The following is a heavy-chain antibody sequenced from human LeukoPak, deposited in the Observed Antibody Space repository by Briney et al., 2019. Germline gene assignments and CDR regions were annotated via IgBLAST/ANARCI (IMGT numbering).Heavy chain of an antibody. CDR2: IYYSGST. D-gene: IGHD2-2*01. CDR3: ARERYCSSTSCYYRANWFDP. J-gene: IGHJ5*02. CDR1: GGSISSGDYY. Sequence: SETLSLTCTVSGGSISSGDYYWSWIREPPGKGLEGIAYIYYSGSTYYNPSLKSRVTISVDTSKNQFSLKLSSVTAADTAVYYCARERYCSSTSCYYRANWFDPWGQGTLVTVSS. V-gene: IGHV4-30-4*08.